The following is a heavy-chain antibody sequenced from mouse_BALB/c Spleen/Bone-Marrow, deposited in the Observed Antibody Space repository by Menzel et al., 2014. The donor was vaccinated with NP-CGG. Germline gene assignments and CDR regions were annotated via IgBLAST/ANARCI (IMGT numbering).Heavy chain of an antibody. J-gene: IGHJ4*01. V-gene: IGHV7-3*02. CDR3: ARFPMDY. Sequence: EVKLVESGGGLVQPGGSLRLSCTTPGFTFTDYYMSWVRQPPGKALEWLALIRNKAYGYTTEYSASVRGRFTISRDNSQSILYLQMNTLRAEDSATYYCARFPMDYWGQGTSVTVSS. CDR1: GFTFTDYY. CDR2: IRNKAYGYTT.